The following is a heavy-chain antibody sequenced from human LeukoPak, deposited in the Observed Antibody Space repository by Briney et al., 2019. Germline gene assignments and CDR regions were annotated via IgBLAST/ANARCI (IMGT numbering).Heavy chain of an antibody. CDR1: GFTFSSYN. CDR2: IHSSTIYK. Sequence: GGSLRLSCAASGFTFSSYNMQWVRQPPGKGLEWVSCIHSSTIYKYFADSLKGRFIISRDNTKNSLYLQMNGLRAEDTAVYYCTRAANNSDAFDVXGQGTMVXVS. J-gene: IGHJ3*01. V-gene: IGHV3-21*01. D-gene: IGHD1-20*01. CDR3: TRAANNSDAFDV.